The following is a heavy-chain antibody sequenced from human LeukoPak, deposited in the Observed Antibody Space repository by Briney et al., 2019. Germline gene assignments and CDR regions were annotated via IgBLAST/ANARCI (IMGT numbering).Heavy chain of an antibody. CDR2: VNSNDEK. CDR1: GFSLSTTGVA. J-gene: IGHJ4*02. D-gene: IGHD5-24*01. Sequence: SGPTLVNPTQTLTLTCTFSGFSLSTTGVAVGWIRQPPGKALEWLALVNSNDEKRYSPSLKSRPTISRDTPKNQVVLTMANMDPADTATYYCAHRPSGMATVSFESWGQGSLVTVSS. CDR3: AHRPSGMATVSFES. V-gene: IGHV2-5*01.